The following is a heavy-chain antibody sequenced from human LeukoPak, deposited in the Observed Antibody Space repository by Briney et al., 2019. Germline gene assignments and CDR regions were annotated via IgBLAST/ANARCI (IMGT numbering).Heavy chain of an antibody. D-gene: IGHD3-22*01. V-gene: IGHV4-39*01. CDR3: ARRLLDYYDSSGYTPIDY. Sequence: SETLSLTCTVSGGSISSSSYYWGWIRQPPGKGLEWIGSIYYSGSTYYNPSLKSPVTISVDTSKNQFSLKLSSVTAADTAVYYCARRLLDYYDSSGYTPIDYWGQGTLVTVSS. CDR1: GGSISSSSYY. CDR2: IYYSGST. J-gene: IGHJ4*02.